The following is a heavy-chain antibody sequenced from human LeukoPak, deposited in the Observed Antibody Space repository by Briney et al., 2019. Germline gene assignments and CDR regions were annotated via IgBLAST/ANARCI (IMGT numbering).Heavy chain of an antibody. CDR1: GFSFTTYW. J-gene: IGHJ4*02. CDR3: ARFILIGGGGYSGYDYDT. V-gene: IGHV3-7*03. CDR2: INQDESSQ. D-gene: IGHD5-12*01. Sequence: PGGSLRLSCAASGFSFTTYWMGWVRQAPGKGLEWVANINQDESSQYYVDAVRGRFTISRDNAKNSLNLQMNSLRAEDTAVYYCARFILIGGGGYSGYDYDTWGQGTLVTVSS.